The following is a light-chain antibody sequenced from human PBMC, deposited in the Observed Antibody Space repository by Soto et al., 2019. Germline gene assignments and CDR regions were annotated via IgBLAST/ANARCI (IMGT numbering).Light chain of an antibody. J-gene: IGLJ3*02. V-gene: IGLV4-60*02. CDR3: ETWDSNTHTV. CDR1: SGHSSYI. CDR2: LEGSGSY. Sequence: QSVLTQSSSASASLGSSVKLTCTLSSGHSSYIIAWHQQQPGKAPRYLMKLEGSGSYNKGSGVPDRFSGSSSGADRYLTXXXXQFEDEADYYCETWDSNTHTVFGGGTKLTVL.